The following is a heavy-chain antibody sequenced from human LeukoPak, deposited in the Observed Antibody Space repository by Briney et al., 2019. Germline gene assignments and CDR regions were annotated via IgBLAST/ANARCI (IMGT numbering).Heavy chain of an antibody. CDR1: GYTFTGYY. CDR2: INPNSGGT. V-gene: IGHV1-2*02. J-gene: IGHJ6*02. Sequence: GASVKVSCKASGYTFTGYYMHWVRQAPGQGLEWMGWINPNSGGTNYAQKFQGRVTMTRDTSISTAYMGLSRLRSDDTAVYYCARNYYDSSGYPYYYGMDVWGQGTTVTVSS. D-gene: IGHD3-22*01. CDR3: ARNYYDSSGYPYYYGMDV.